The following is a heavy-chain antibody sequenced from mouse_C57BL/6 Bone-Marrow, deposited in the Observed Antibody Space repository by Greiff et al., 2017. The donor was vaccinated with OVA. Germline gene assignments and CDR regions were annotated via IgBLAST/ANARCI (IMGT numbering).Heavy chain of an antibody. Sequence: EVQRVESGGGLVQPGGSMKLSCVASGFTFSNYWMNWVRQSPEKGLEWVAQIRLKSDNYATHYAESVKGRFTISRDDSKSSVYLQMNNLRAEDTGIYYCTGGRLRRGRFDYWGQGTTLTVSS. CDR2: IRLKSDNYAT. CDR1: GFTFSNYW. D-gene: IGHD2-4*01. CDR3: TGGRLRRGRFDY. V-gene: IGHV6-3*01. J-gene: IGHJ2*01.